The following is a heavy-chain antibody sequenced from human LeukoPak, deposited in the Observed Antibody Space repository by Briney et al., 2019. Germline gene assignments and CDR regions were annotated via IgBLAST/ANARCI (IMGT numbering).Heavy chain of an antibody. CDR3: TRGHWALDC. CDR2: THHTGSV. D-gene: IGHD3-16*01. Sequence: SETLSLTSTIFGASTSDYYWSWVRQPPGKGLEWIGYTHHTGSVDYNPSLNSRATISLDTSKNQFSLKLTYVTAADTAVYYCTRGHWALDCWGQGPLVTVSS. CDR1: GASTSDYY. J-gene: IGHJ4*02. V-gene: IGHV4-59*01.